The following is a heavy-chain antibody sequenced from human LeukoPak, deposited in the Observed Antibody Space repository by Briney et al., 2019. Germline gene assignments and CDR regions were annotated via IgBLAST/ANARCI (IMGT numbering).Heavy chain of an antibody. Sequence: GGSLRLSCAASGFTFSSRWMHWVRQTPGKGLVWVSRISSDASTINYADSVKGRFTISRDNAKNTLYLQMISLRAEDTAVYYCATHSSLNRREFQFWGQGTLLTVSS. V-gene: IGHV3-74*01. J-gene: IGHJ1*01. CDR1: GFTFSSRW. D-gene: IGHD3-22*01. CDR2: ISSDASTI. CDR3: ATHSSLNRREFQF.